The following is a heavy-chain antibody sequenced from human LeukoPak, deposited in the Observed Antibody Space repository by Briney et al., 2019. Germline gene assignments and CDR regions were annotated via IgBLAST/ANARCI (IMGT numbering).Heavy chain of an antibody. V-gene: IGHV3-73*01. CDR3: TISTYNWNYLFDY. Sequence: GGSLRLSCAASGFTFSGSAMHWVRQASGKGLEWVGRIRSKANSYATAYAASVKGRFTISRDDSKNTAYLQMNSLKTEDTAVYYCTISTYNWNYLFDYWGQGTLVTVSS. D-gene: IGHD1-7*01. CDR1: GFTFSGSA. CDR2: IRSKANSYAT. J-gene: IGHJ4*02.